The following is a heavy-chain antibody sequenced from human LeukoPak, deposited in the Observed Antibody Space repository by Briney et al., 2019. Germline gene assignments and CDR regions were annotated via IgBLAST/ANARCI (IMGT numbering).Heavy chain of an antibody. D-gene: IGHD5-18*01. V-gene: IGHV4-34*01. CDR2: INHSGST. Sequence: SETLSLTRAVYGGSFSGYYWSWIRQPPGKGLEWIGEINHSGSTNYNPSLKSRVTISVDTSKNQFSLKLSSVTAADTAVYYCARVTAVKLDYWGQGTLVTVSS. CDR3: ARVTAVKLDY. CDR1: GGSFSGYY. J-gene: IGHJ4*02.